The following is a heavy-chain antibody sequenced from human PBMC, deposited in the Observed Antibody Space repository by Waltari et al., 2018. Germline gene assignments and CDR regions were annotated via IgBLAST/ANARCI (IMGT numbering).Heavy chain of an antibody. D-gene: IGHD4-4*01. J-gene: IGHJ5*02. V-gene: IGHV3-20*04. Sequence: EEQLVESGGGVVRPGGSLRLSCAASGFPFDHYAMAWVRKAPGKGLGWVSGINWDGSSTGYADSVKGRFTISRDNAKNSLHLHVNSLTAEDTAFYFCARVNSNYVNWFDPWGQGTLVIVSS. CDR2: INWDGSST. CDR1: GFPFDHYA. CDR3: ARVNSNYVNWFDP.